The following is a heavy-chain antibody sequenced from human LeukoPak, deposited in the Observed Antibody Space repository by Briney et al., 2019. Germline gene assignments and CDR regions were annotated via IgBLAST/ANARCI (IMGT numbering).Heavy chain of an antibody. D-gene: IGHD3-10*01. Sequence: GGSLRLSCAASGFTFSSYAMHWVRQAPGKGLEWVAVISYDGSNKYYADSVKGRFTISRDNSKNTLYLQMNSLRAEDTAVYYCARDVGSRGMDVWGQGTTVTVSS. V-gene: IGHV3-30-3*01. CDR3: ARDVGSRGMDV. CDR1: GFTFSSYA. CDR2: ISYDGSNK. J-gene: IGHJ6*02.